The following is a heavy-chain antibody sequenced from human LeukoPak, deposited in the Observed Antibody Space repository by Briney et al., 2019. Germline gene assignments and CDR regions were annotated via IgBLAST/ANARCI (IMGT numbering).Heavy chain of an antibody. J-gene: IGHJ4*02. D-gene: IGHD6-6*01. V-gene: IGHV1-18*01. Sequence: ASVKVSCKASGYTFTSYGISWARQAPGQGLEWMGWISAYNGNTNYAQKLQGRVTMTTDTSTSTAYMELRSLRSDDTAVYYCARYSSSPSGYYFDYWGQGTLVTVSS. CDR3: ARYSSSPSGYYFDY. CDR2: ISAYNGNT. CDR1: GYTFTSYG.